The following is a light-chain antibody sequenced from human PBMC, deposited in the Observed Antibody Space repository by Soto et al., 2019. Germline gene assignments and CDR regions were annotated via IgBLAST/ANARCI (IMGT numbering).Light chain of an antibody. J-gene: IGLJ3*02. CDR3: QSADDSGAYVV. V-gene: IGLV3-25*02. CDR2: KDS. CDR1: ALPKQY. Sequence: SSELTQPPSVSVSPGQTARITCSGDALPKQYAYWYQQRPGQAPMVLMYKDSERPSGIPDRFSGSNSGTTVTLTITGVHEEDEADYYCQSADDSGAYVVFGGGTKLTVL.